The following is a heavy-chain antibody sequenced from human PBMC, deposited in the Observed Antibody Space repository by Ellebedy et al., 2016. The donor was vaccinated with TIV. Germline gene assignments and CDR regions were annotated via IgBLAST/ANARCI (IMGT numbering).Heavy chain of an antibody. V-gene: IGHV1-2*02. CDR2: MNPNSGDI. CDR3: ARDTSGNSFHY. D-gene: IGHD1-26*01. J-gene: IGHJ4*02. Sequence: ASVKVSCKASGYTFTTYAMHWVRQAPGQGLEWMGWMNPNSGDINYAQKFQGRVTMTRDTSISTAYMEVSSLTSDDTAVYYCARDTSGNSFHYWGQGTLVTVSS. CDR1: GYTFTTYA.